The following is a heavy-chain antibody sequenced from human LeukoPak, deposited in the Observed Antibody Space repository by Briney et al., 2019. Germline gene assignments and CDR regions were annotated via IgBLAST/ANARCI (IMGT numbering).Heavy chain of an antibody. Sequence: PGGSLRLSCAASGFTFSSYAMHWVRQAPGKGLEYVSGISSNGGSTYYANSVKGRFIISRDNSKNTLYLQMGSLRAEDMAVYYCARSGGGYYNYYMDVWGKGTTVTVSS. CDR3: ARSGGGYYNYYMDV. CDR2: ISSNGGST. D-gene: IGHD3-10*01. CDR1: GFTFSSYA. J-gene: IGHJ6*03. V-gene: IGHV3-64*01.